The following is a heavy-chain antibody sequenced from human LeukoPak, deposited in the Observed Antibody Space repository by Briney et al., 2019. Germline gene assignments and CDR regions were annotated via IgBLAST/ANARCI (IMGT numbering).Heavy chain of an antibody. D-gene: IGHD3-22*01. CDR3: AYDSSGYYRNPFDY. J-gene: IGHJ4*02. CDR2: IIPIFGTA. V-gene: IGHV1-69*13. Sequence: ASVKVSCKASGGTFSSYAISWVRQAPGQGLEWMGGIIPIFGTANYAQKFQGRVTITADESTSSAYMELSSLRSEDTAVYYCAYDSSGYYRNPFDYWGQGTLVTVSS. CDR1: GGTFSSYA.